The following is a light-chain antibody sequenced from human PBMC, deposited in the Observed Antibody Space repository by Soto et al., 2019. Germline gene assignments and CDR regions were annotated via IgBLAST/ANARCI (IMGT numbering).Light chain of an antibody. J-gene: IGLJ1*01. CDR2: ANI. CDR1: SCNIGEGDD. CDR3: CSYVRSYISV. Sequence: QSVLTQPPSVSVAPGERVSISCTGTSCNIGEGDDVHWYQHLPGTAPKLPSYANINRPSGVPDRFSGSKYGTSASLALTGLQAADEADYYRCSYVRSYISVFGTGTKV. V-gene: IGLV1-40*01.